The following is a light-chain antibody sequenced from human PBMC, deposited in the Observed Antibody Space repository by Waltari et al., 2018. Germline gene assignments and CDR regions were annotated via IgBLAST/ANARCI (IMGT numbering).Light chain of an antibody. CDR2: GAS. J-gene: IGKJ2*01. V-gene: IGKV3-20*01. CDR1: QSVRSSY. CDR3: QQHGTSPFT. Sequence: EIVLTQSPGTLSFSPGERATLSCRASQSVRSSYLACYQQKPGQAPRLLIYGASSRATVIPDRISGSGSGTDFTLTLSSLEPEDFAVYYCQQHGTSPFTFGQGTKVEIK.